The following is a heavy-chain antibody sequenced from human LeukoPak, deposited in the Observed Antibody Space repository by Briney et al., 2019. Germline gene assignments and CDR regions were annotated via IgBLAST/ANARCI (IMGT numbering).Heavy chain of an antibody. Sequence: SETLSLTCAVYGGSFSGYYWSWIRQPPGKGLEWIGEINHSGSTNYNPSLKSRVTISVDTSKNQFSLKLSSVTAADTAVYYCARLWAAAGTPPDAFDIWGQGTTVTVSS. D-gene: IGHD6-13*01. V-gene: IGHV4-34*01. J-gene: IGHJ3*02. CDR1: GGSFSGYY. CDR3: ARLWAAAGTPPDAFDI. CDR2: INHSGST.